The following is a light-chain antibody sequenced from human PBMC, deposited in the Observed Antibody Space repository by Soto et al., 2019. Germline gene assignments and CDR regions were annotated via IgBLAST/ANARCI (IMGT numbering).Light chain of an antibody. J-gene: IGKJ1*01. CDR1: QSVSNTY. V-gene: IGKV3-20*01. Sequence: EIVLTQSPDTLSLSPGERATLSCRASQSVSNTYLAWYQQQPGQAPRLLMSATSRRATGIPDRFSGSGSGTVFTFTSSRLEPDDVTVSYWPQDGRSPWSFGPGTKVEIK. CDR3: PQDGRSPWS. CDR2: ATS.